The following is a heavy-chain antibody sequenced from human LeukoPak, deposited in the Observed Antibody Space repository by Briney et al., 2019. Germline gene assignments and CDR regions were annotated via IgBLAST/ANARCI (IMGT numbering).Heavy chain of an antibody. J-gene: IGHJ4*02. Sequence: GGSLRLSCVASGFAFRNNAMSWVRRAPGKGLEWVSLISDSGGSTNYADSVKGRFTISRDNSKNTLYLQMNTLRAEDTAIYYCASSYGSSAYYPFDYWARGPWSPSS. CDR1: GFAFRNNA. CDR3: ASSYGSSAYYPFDY. CDR2: ISDSGGST. V-gene: IGHV3-23*01. D-gene: IGHD3-22*01.